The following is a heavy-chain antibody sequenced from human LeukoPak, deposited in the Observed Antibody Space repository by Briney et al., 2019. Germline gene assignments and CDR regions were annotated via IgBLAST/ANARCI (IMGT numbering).Heavy chain of an antibody. CDR2: INPNSGGT. V-gene: IGHV1-2*02. D-gene: IGHD6-6*01. Sequence: GASVKVSCKASGGTFSRYAISWVRQAPGQGLEWMGWINPNSGGTNYAQKFQGRVTMTRDTSISTAYMELSRLRSDDTAVYYCAREEGYSSSSRLKPIRRELDVWGKGTTVTVSS. J-gene: IGHJ6*04. CDR3: AREEGYSSSSRLKPIRRELDV. CDR1: GGTFSRYA.